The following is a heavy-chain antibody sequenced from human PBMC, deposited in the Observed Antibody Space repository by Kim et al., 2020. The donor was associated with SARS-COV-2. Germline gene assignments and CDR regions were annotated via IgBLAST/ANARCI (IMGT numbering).Heavy chain of an antibody. CDR2: IWYDGSNK. Sequence: GGSLRLSCAASGFTFSSYGMHWVRQAPGKGLEWVAVIWYDGSNKYYADSVKGRFTISRDNSKNTLYLQMNSLRAEDTAVYYCARGGLRLGELSPFQSYYYYGMDVWGQGTTVTVSS. J-gene: IGHJ6*02. V-gene: IGHV3-33*01. CDR3: ARGGLRLGELSPFQSYYYYGMDV. D-gene: IGHD3-16*02. CDR1: GFTFSSYG.